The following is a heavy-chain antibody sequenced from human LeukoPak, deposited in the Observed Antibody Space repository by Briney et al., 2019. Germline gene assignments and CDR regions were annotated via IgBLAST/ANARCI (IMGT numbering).Heavy chain of an antibody. D-gene: IGHD3-10*01. V-gene: IGHV3-49*03. CDR2: IRSKAYGGTT. CDR1: GFTFGDFA. CDR3: TRFGGFDI. Sequence: GRSLRRSCSAPGFTFGDFAMSWFRQAPGKGLEWLAFIRSKAYGGTTEYAASVKGRFTISRDDSKSIAYLQMNSLKTEDTAVYYCTRFGGFDIWGQGTMVTVSS. J-gene: IGHJ3*02.